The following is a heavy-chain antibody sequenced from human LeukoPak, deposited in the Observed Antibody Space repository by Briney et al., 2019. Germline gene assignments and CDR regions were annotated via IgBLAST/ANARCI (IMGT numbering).Heavy chain of an antibody. D-gene: IGHD1-1*01. CDR2: ISYDGSNK. V-gene: IGHV3-30-3*01. CDR3: ARVNGYPDAFDI. CDR1: GFTFSSYA. J-gene: IGHJ3*02. Sequence: GGSLRLSCAASGFTFSSYAMHWVRQAPGKGLEWVAVISYDGSNKYYADSVKGRFTISRDNAKNSLYLQMNSLRAEDTAVYYCARVNGYPDAFDIWGQGTMVTVSS.